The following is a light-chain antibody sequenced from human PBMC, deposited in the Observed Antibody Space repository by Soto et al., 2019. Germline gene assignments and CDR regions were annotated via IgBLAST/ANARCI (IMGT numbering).Light chain of an antibody. CDR1: SGHRNHI. CDR2: LAGSGRY. J-gene: IGLJ3*02. V-gene: IGLV4-60*02. Sequence: QSVLTQSSSASASLGSSVKLTCTLSSGHRNHIIAGHQQQPGKAPRYLMKLAGSGRYNKESVVPDRFSGSSSGADRYLTISNVQFEEEADYYCENWDSKLRVFGGGTKLTVL. CDR3: ENWDSKLRV.